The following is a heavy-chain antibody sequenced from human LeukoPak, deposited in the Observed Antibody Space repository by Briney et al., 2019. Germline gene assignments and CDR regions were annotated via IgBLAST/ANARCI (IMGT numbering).Heavy chain of an antibody. J-gene: IGHJ4*02. CDR1: GGSISSYY. V-gene: IGHV4-59*08. Sequence: SETLSLTCTVSGGSISSYYWSWIRQPPGKGLEWIGYVYYSGSANYNPSLKSRVTISVDTSKNQFSLKLSSVTAADTAVYYCARHEKLGQFDYWGQGTLVTVSS. CDR2: VYYSGSA. D-gene: IGHD3-10*01. CDR3: ARHEKLGQFDY.